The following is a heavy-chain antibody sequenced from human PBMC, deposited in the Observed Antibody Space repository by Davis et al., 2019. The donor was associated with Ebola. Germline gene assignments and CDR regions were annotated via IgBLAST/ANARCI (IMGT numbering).Heavy chain of an antibody. CDR2: IRSKANSYAT. V-gene: IGHV3-73*01. J-gene: IGHJ5*02. CDR3: TRTAYSNYGWFDP. D-gene: IGHD4-11*01. CDR1: GFTFSGSA. Sequence: PGGSLRLSCAASGFTFSGSAMHWVRQASGKGLEWVGRIRSKANSYATAYAASVKGRFTISRDDSKNTAYLQMNSLKTEDTAVYYCTRTAYSNYGWFDPWGQGTLVTVSS.